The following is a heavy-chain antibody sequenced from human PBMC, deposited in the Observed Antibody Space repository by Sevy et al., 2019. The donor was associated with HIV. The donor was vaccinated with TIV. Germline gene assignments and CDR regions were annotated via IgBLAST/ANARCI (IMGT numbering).Heavy chain of an antibody. CDR1: GFTFSYYG. CDR2: TGYDGTDK. CDR3: AKNTASAGTGGFDY. D-gene: IGHD6-13*01. Sequence: GGSLRLSCTASGFTFSYYGMHWVRRAPGKGLEWVAFTGYDGTDKDYSESVKGRFAISRDNSKNTVFLEMNSLRTDDTAIYYCAKNTASAGTGGFDYWGQGALVTVSS. J-gene: IGHJ4*02. V-gene: IGHV3-30*02.